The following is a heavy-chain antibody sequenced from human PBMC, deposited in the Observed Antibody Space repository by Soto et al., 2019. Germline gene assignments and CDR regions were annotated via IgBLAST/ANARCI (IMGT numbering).Heavy chain of an antibody. D-gene: IGHD2-2*02. CDR3: ARDAKYCSSTSCYNYYGMDV. V-gene: IGHV4-31*03. CDR2: IYYSGST. Sequence: QVQLQESGPGLVKPSQTLSLTCTVSGGSISSGGYYWSWIRRHPGKGLEWIGYIYYSGSTYYNPSLKSRVTISVDTSKNQFSLKLSSVTAADTAVYYCARDAKYCSSTSCYNYYGMDVWGQGTTVTVSS. CDR1: GGSISSGGYY. J-gene: IGHJ6*02.